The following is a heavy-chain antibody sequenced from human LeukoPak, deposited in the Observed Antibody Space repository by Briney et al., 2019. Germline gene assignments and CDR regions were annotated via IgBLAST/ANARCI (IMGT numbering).Heavy chain of an antibody. Sequence: GGSLRLSCAASGFTFSSYAMNWVRQAPGKGLEWVSAISGSGGSKYYADSVKGRFTISRDNSKNTLYLQMNSLRAEDTAIYYCAKTPDSSGYYPHYYYYYYMDVWGKGTTVTVSS. V-gene: IGHV3-23*01. CDR3: AKTPDSSGYYPHYYYYYYMDV. CDR2: ISGSGGSK. D-gene: IGHD3-22*01. CDR1: GFTFSSYA. J-gene: IGHJ6*03.